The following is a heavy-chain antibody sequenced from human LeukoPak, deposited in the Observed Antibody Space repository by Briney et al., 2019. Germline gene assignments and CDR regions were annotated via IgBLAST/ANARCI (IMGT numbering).Heavy chain of an antibody. V-gene: IGHV3-21*01. J-gene: IGHJ6*02. Sequence: PGGSLRLSCAASGFTLSTYSMNWVRQAPGKGLEWVSSISISSSYMYYADSVKGRFIISRDNAKNSLHLQVNSLRAEDTAVYYCARGGVGLVIIPGWEYDYYGLDVWGQGTTVTVSS. CDR1: GFTLSTYS. CDR2: ISISSSYM. D-gene: IGHD3/OR15-3a*01. CDR3: ARGGVGLVIIPGWEYDYYGLDV.